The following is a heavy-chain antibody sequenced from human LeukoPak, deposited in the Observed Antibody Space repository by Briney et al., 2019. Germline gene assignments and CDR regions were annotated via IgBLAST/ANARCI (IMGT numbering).Heavy chain of an antibody. CDR2: ISYDGSNK. J-gene: IGHJ6*02. CDR3: AKDRDSYYYYGMDV. D-gene: IGHD3/OR15-3a*01. V-gene: IGHV3-30*18. Sequence: GRSLRLFCAASGFTFSSYGMHWVRQAPGKGLEWVAVISYDGSNKYYADSVKGRFTISRDNSKNTLYLQMNSLRAEDTAVYYCAKDRDSYYYYGMDVWGQRTTVTVSS. CDR1: GFTFSSYG.